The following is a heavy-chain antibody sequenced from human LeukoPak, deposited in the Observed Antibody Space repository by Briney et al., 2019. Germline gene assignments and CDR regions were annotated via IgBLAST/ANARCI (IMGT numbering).Heavy chain of an antibody. CDR1: GGSFSGYY. CDR3: ASHPSSLYFDY. J-gene: IGHJ4*02. V-gene: IGHV4-34*01. CDR2: INHSGST. D-gene: IGHD6-6*01. Sequence: SETLSLTCAVYGGSFSGYYWSWIRQPPGKGLEWIGEINHSGSTNYNPSLKSRVTISVDTSKNQFSLKLSSVTAADTAVYYCASHPSSLYFDYWGQGTLVTVSS.